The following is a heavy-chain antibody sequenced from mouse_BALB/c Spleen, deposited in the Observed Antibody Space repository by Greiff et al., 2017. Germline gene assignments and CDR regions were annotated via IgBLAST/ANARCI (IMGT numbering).Heavy chain of an antibody. V-gene: IGHV1-14*01. J-gene: IGHJ4*01. CDR3: ASLDSSGYEGAMDY. CDR2: INPYNDGT. CDR1: GYTFTSYV. D-gene: IGHD3-2*01. Sequence: EVQLQQSGPELVKPGASVKMSCKASGYTFTSYVMHWVKQKPGQGLEWIGYINPYNDGTKYNEKFKGKATLTSDKSSSTAYMELSSLTSEDSAVYYCASLDSSGYEGAMDYWGQGTSVTVSS.